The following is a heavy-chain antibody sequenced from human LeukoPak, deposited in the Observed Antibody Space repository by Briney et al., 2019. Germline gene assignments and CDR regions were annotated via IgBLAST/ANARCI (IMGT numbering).Heavy chain of an antibody. CDR1: GFTFSSHA. CDR2: ISDSGVST. CDR3: AKDLSSSGFRIDY. J-gene: IGHJ4*02. V-gene: IGHV3-23*01. Sequence: GGSLRLSCAASGFTFSSHAMSWVRQAAGKGLEWVSTISDSGVSTYYADSVKGRFPISRDNSKNSLYMQMNSLRAGDTAVYYCAKDLSSSGFRIDYWGQGTLVTVSS. D-gene: IGHD6-19*01.